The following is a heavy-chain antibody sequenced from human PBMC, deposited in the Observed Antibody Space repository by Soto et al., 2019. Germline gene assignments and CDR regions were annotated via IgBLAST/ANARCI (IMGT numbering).Heavy chain of an antibody. CDR2: IIPIFGTA. V-gene: IGHV1-69*01. CDR1: GGTFSSYA. D-gene: IGHD3-22*01. J-gene: IGHJ4*02. CDR3: ARSEDTSGYLVY. Sequence: QVQLVQSGAEVKKPGSSVKVSCKASGGTFSSYAISWVRQAPGQGLEWLGGIIPIFGTANYAQKFQGRVTITADESTSTAYMELSSLRSDDTAVYYCARSEDTSGYLVYWGQGTLVTVSS.